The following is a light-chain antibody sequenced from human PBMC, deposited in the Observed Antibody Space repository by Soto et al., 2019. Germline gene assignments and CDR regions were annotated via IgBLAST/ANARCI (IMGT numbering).Light chain of an antibody. CDR1: QSISSY. CDR2: AAS. J-gene: IGKJ1*01. CDR3: EQSYSTPWT. Sequence: DIQMTQSPSSLSASAGDRVTITCRASQSISSYLNWYQQKRGKAPKLLIYAASSLQSGVPSRFSGSGSGTEFALTISSLQPEDFVIYYCEQSYSTPWTFGQGTKVEIK. V-gene: IGKV1-39*01.